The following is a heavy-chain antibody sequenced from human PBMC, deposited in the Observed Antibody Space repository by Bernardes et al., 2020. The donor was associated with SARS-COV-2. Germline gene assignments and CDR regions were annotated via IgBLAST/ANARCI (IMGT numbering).Heavy chain of an antibody. CDR3: ATQDSSGYYFGY. D-gene: IGHD3-22*01. J-gene: IGHJ4*02. Sequence: ASVKVSCKVSGYTLTELSMHWVRQAPGKGLEWMGGFDPEDGETIYAQKFQGRVTMTEDTSTDTAYMELSSLRSEDTAVYYCATQDSSGYYFGYWGQGTLVTVSS. V-gene: IGHV1-24*01. CDR1: GYTLTELS. CDR2: FDPEDGET.